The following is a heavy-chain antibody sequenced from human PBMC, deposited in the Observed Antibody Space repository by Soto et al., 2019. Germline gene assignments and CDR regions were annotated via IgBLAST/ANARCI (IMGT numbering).Heavy chain of an antibody. CDR2: ISGGGGIT. Sequence: GGSLRLSCAASGFTFSSYAMSWVRQAPGKGLEWVSGISGGGGITYYADSVKGRFTISRDNSKNTLYLQINSLTAEDTAVYYCAKDWVPPAYWGQGTLVTVSS. J-gene: IGHJ4*02. CDR3: AKDWVPPAY. D-gene: IGHD3-16*01. V-gene: IGHV3-23*01. CDR1: GFTFSSYA.